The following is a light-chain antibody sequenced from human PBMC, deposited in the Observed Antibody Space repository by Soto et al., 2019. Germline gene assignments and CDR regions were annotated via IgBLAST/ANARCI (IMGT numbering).Light chain of an antibody. V-gene: IGKV3-20*01. Sequence: EIVLTQSPGTLSLSPRERATLSCRASQRISSRNLAWYQQKPGQAPRLPIYNTSSRATGIPDRLSGSGSVTDFTLTINRLEPEDFAVYYCQQYSDLPYTFGQGTKLEVK. J-gene: IGKJ2*01. CDR1: QRISSRN. CDR2: NTS. CDR3: QQYSDLPYT.